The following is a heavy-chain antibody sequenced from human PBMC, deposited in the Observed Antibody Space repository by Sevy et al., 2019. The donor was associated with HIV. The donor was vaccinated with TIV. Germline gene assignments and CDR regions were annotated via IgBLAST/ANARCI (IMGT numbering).Heavy chain of an antibody. J-gene: IGHJ4*02. CDR1: GNTLSDLS. V-gene: IGHV1-24*01. Sequence: ASVKVSSKVSGNTLSDLSMHWVRQSPGKGFEWIGGFDPEDGEPIYARKFQGRVTVTEDTSTDTAYMELSSLRSEDTDVYYCASVGYSDSTAHKPDLGGYWGQGTLITVSS. CDR2: FDPEDGEP. CDR3: ASVGYSDSTAHKPDLGGY. D-gene: IGHD2-21*01.